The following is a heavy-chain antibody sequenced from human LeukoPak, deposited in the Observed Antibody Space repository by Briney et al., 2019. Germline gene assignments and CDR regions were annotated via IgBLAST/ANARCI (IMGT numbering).Heavy chain of an antibody. CDR1: GFTFSNNA. CDR3: AKDELTSGVVRGVIITAPFDY. Sequence: GGSLRPSCAASGFTFSNNAMSWVRQAPGKGLEWVSATSTSGGSAYYADSVKGRFTISRDNSKNTLYLQMNSLRAEDTAVYYCAKDELTSGVVRGVIITAPFDYWGQGTLVTVSS. V-gene: IGHV3-23*01. CDR2: TSTSGGSA. J-gene: IGHJ4*02. D-gene: IGHD3-10*01.